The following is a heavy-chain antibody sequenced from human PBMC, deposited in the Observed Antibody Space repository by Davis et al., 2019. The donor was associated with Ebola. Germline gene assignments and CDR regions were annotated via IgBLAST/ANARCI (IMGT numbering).Heavy chain of an antibody. Sequence: PGGSLRLSCAASGLTFSSYAMSWVRQAPGKGLEWVSAISGSGGSTHYADSVKGRFTISRDNSKNTLYLQMNSLRAEDTALYYCAKGQLKLDCWGQGALVTVFS. J-gene: IGHJ4*02. CDR2: ISGSGGST. CDR1: GLTFSSYA. D-gene: IGHD5-18*01. V-gene: IGHV3-23*01. CDR3: AKGQLKLDC.